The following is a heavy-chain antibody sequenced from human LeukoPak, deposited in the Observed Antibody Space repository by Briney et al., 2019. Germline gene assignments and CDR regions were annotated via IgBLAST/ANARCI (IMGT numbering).Heavy chain of an antibody. CDR3: ARTYYYDSSGYGSYYYYMDV. D-gene: IGHD3-22*01. CDR2: IIPIFGTA. CDR1: GGTFSSYA. Sequence: GASVKVSCKASGGTFSSYAISWVRQAPGQGLEWMGGIIPIFGTANYAQKFRGRVTITADKSTSTAYMELSSLRSEDTAVYYCARTYYYDSSGYGSYYYYMDVWGKGTTVTVSS. J-gene: IGHJ6*03. V-gene: IGHV1-69*06.